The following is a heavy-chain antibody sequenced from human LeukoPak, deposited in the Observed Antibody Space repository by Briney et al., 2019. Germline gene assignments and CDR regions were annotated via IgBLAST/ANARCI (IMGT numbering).Heavy chain of an antibody. CDR2: INHSGST. J-gene: IGHJ6*02. CDR1: GGSFSGYY. CDR3: ARWVAARPGYYYYGMDV. Sequence: TSETLSLTCAVYGGSFSGYYWSWIRQPPGKGLEWIGEINHSGSTNYNPSLKSRVTISVDTSKNQFSLKLSSVTAADTAVYYCARWVAARPGYYYYGMDVWGQGATVTVS. V-gene: IGHV4-34*01. D-gene: IGHD6-6*01.